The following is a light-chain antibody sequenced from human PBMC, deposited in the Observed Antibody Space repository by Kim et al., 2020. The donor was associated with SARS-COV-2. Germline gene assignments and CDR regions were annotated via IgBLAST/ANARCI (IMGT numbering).Light chain of an antibody. CDR3: HQYNNRPLT. V-gene: IGKV3-15*01. Sequence: CRATPRINTGLASLSLHDALPISLPPATLAPRATGIPARLSGGGSGTEFTLTISSLQSEDFALYYCHQYNNRPLTFGPGTKVDIK. CDR1: PRINTG. CDR2: LAP. J-gene: IGKJ3*01.